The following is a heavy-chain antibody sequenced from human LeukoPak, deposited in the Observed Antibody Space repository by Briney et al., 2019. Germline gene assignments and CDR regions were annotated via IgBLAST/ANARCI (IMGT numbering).Heavy chain of an antibody. J-gene: IGHJ4*02. CDR3: AKGGIVVVPAAIADY. V-gene: IGHV3-48*03. CDR2: ISASGTTI. D-gene: IGHD2-2*02. CDR1: GFSFSSCE. Sequence: GGSLRLSCAASGFSFSSCEMNWVRQAPGKGLEWVSYISASGTTIYYADSVKGRFTISRDNAEKSLYLQMNSLRAEDTAVYYCAKGGIVVVPAAIADYWGQGTLVTVSS.